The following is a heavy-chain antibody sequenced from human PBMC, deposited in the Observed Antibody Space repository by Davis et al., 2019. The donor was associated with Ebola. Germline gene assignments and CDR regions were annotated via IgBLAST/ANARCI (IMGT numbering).Heavy chain of an antibody. CDR1: GFTFSGSA. Sequence: GESLKISCAASGFTFSGSAMHWVRQASGKGLEWVGRIRSKANSYATAYAASVKGRFTISRDNSKNTLYLQMNSLRAEDTAVYYCAKDGGGISNTYYYYYGMDVWGQGTTVTVSS. CDR3: AKDGGGISNTYYYYYGMDV. D-gene: IGHD2-15*01. CDR2: IRSKANSYAT. V-gene: IGHV3-73*01. J-gene: IGHJ6*02.